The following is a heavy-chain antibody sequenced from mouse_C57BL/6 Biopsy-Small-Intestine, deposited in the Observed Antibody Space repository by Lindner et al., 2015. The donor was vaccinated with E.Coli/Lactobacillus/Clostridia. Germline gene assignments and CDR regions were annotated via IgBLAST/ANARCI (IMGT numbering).Heavy chain of an antibody. CDR2: IYPRDGSY. CDR3: AREETYGAKWCFDV. V-gene: IGHV1-85*01. CDR1: GYTFTGYD. D-gene: IGHD1-3*01. Sequence: VQLQESGPELVKPGASVKLSCKASGYTFTGYDINWVKQRPGQGLEWIGWIYPRDGSYNYNEKFKDKVTLTVDTSSTTTYMELHSLTSEDSAVYFCAREETYGAKWCFDVWGTGTTVTVSS. J-gene: IGHJ1*03.